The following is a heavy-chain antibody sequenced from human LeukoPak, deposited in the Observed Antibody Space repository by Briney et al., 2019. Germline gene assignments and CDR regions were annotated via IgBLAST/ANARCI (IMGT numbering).Heavy chain of an antibody. J-gene: IGHJ3*02. V-gene: IGHV3-9*01. CDR2: ISWNSGSI. Sequence: PGVSLTLYCAASGFTFDDYAMLWQRQAPGKGLEGVSGISWNSGSIGYADSVRRRFTISSDNAKNSLYLQMNRLRAEDTALYYCAKYLGLYFDWFDAFDIWGQGTMVTVSS. CDR1: GFTFDDYA. CDR3: AKYLGLYFDWFDAFDI. D-gene: IGHD3-9*01.